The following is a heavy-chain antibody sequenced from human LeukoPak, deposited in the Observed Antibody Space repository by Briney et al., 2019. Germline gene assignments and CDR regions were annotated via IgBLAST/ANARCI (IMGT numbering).Heavy chain of an antibody. CDR1: GFTFSTYS. V-gene: IGHV3-48*04. CDR2: ISSSGGTV. Sequence: GGSLRLSCAASGFTFSTYSMDWVRQAPGKGLVWVSYISSSGGTVSYADSVKGRFTTSRDNARNSLYLQMNSLRAEDTAVYYCARTYSLDHWGQGTLVTVSS. D-gene: IGHD5-18*01. CDR3: ARTYSLDH. J-gene: IGHJ4*02.